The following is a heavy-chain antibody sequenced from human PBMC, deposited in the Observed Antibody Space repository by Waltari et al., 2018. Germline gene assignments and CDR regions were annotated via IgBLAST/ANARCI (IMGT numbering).Heavy chain of an antibody. CDR3: TREAPGEALDLLTGYFDV. J-gene: IGHJ1*01. D-gene: IGHD3-9*01. V-gene: IGHV3-30*17. CDR1: GFTITGNA. Sequence: QVQLVDSGGGVVQPGGSLRLSCGVSGFTITGNAMHWVRQGPGKGREWVGVGSYDGNIQKYGDSVRGRFAISRDTSKNTVYLEMNNVRTDDAGVYYCTREAPGEALDLLTGYFDVWGQGTLVTVSS. CDR2: GSYDGNIQ.